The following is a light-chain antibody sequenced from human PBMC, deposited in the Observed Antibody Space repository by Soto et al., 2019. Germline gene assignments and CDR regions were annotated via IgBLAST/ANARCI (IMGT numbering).Light chain of an antibody. J-gene: IGLJ1*01. V-gene: IGLV2-18*02. Sequence: QSALTQPPSLSGSPGQSVTISCTGKSSDVGSYNRVSWYQQPPGTAPKLMIYEVSNRPSGVPDRFSGSKSGNTASLTISGLQAEDEADYYCNSYTSSSTYVFGTGTKVTVL. CDR1: SSDVGSYNR. CDR2: EVS. CDR3: NSYTSSSTYV.